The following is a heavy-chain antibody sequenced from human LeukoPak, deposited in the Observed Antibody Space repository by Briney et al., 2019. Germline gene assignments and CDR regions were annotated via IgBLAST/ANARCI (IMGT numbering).Heavy chain of an antibody. CDR3: ASPSKWELSDLDY. CDR1: GGSITPGTYY. Sequence: SETLSLTCTVSGGSITPGTYYWAWIRQPPGKGLEWIRSIYYSGSTFYNPSLKSRVAISVDMSNNQFSLRLSSVTAADTAVYYCASPSKWELSDLDYWGQGTLVTVSS. D-gene: IGHD1-26*01. V-gene: IGHV4-39*01. CDR2: IYYSGST. J-gene: IGHJ4*02.